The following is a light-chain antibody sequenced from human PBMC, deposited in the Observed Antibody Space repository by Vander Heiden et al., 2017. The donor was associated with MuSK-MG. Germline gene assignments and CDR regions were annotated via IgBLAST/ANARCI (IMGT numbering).Light chain of an antibody. J-gene: IGKJ1*01. CDR3: QQYNNWPQT. CDR2: GAS. V-gene: IGKV3-15*01. Sequence: LVMTQSPATLSVSPGERATLSCRASQSVSSNLAWYQQKPGQAPRLLIYGASTRATGIPARFSGSGSGTEFTLTISSLQSEDFAVYYCQQYNNWPQTFGQGTKVEIK. CDR1: QSVSSN.